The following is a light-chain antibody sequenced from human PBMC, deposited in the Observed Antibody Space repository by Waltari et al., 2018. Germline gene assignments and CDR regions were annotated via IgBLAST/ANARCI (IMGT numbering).Light chain of an antibody. CDR3: CSYAGSTTWV. CDR1: SSAVGSYNL. V-gene: IGLV2-23*01. CDR2: EDS. Sequence: QSALTQSASLPGSPGQSITISCTGTSSAVGSYNLVSWYQQHPGKVPKLMIFEDSKRPSGVSNRFSGSKSGNTASLTISGLQAEDEADYYCCSYAGSTTWVFGGGTKLTVL. J-gene: IGLJ3*02.